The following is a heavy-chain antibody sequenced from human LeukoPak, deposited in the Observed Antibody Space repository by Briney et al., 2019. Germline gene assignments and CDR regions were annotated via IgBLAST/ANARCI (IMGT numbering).Heavy chain of an antibody. V-gene: IGHV5-51*01. CDR1: GYSFFSNYW. CDR2: LYPGDSDS. J-gene: IGHJ4*02. CDR3: ARASRDGYNQNFDY. Sequence: GESLKISCKAYGYSFFSNYWIAWVRQMPGKGLEWMGILYPGDSDSRYGPSFQGQVTISADRSISTAYLHWSSLKVSDTAMYYCARASRDGYNQNFDYWGQGTLVTVSS. D-gene: IGHD5-24*01.